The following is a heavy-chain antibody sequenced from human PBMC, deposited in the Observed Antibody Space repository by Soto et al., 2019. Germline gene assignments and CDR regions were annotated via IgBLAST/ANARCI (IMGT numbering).Heavy chain of an antibody. V-gene: IGHV3-21*01. CDR1: GFTFSSDS. D-gene: IGHD5-18*01. J-gene: IGHJ4*02. CDR2: ISSSGDDI. Sequence: EAQLVESGGGLVKPGGSLRLSCAGSGFTFSSDSMSWVRQAPGKGLEWVSSISSSGDDIHYADSVKGRFTISRDNANKLLYLQMNSLRAEDTAVYYCAGAEYRYDYCFDYWGQGTLVTLS. CDR3: AGAEYRYDYCFDY.